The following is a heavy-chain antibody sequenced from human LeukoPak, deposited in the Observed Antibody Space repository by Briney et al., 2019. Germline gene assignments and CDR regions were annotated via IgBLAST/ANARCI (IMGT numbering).Heavy chain of an antibody. V-gene: IGHV4-30-2*01. CDR2: IYHSGST. Sequence: SETLSLTCTVSGGSISSGGYYWSWIRQPPGKGLEWIGYIYHSGSTYYNPSLKSRVTISVDRSKNQFSLKLSSVTAADTAVYYCARGKLGNWFDPWGQGTLVTVSS. J-gene: IGHJ5*02. D-gene: IGHD7-27*01. CDR1: GGSISSGGYY. CDR3: ARGKLGNWFDP.